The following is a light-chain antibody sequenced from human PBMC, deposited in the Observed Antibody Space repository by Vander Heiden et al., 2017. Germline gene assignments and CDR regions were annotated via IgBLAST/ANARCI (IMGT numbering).Light chain of an antibody. V-gene: IGKV3-20*01. Sequence: EIVLTQSPDTLSLSPGERATLSCRASQSVSSSYLAWYQQKPGQAPRFLTYGASSRATGIPDRFSGSGSGTDFTLTISRLEPEDFAVYYCQQYGSSPLTFGGGTKVEIK. CDR2: GAS. CDR1: QSVSSSY. J-gene: IGKJ4*01. CDR3: QQYGSSPLT.